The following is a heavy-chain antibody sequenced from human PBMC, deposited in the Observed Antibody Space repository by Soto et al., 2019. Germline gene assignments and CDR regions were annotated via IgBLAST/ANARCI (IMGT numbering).Heavy chain of an antibody. Sequence: EVQLVQSGGGLVQPGGSLRLSCAASGFTFSNYWMHWVRQAPGKGLVWVSHIINDGSDTAYADSVKGRFSISRDNAKNTVFLQMISLRPEDTAVYYCARGVGGLDTWGQGTLVTVSS. V-gene: IGHV3-74*01. CDR3: ARGVGGLDT. J-gene: IGHJ5*02. CDR2: IINDGSDT. D-gene: IGHD3-16*01. CDR1: GFTFSNYW.